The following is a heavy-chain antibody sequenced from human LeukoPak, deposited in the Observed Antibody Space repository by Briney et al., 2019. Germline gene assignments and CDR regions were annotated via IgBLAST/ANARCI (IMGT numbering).Heavy chain of an antibody. CDR2: INWNGGST. CDR1: GFTFDDYG. D-gene: IGHD4-11*01. Sequence: GGSLRLSCAASGFTFDDYGMSWVRQAPGKGLEWVSGINWNGGSTGYADSVKGRFTISRDNAKNSLYLQMNSLRAEDTALYYCARGHRDSNTLSENSYYYSMDAWGKGTRSPSP. V-gene: IGHV3-20*04. J-gene: IGHJ6*03. CDR3: ARGHRDSNTLSENSYYYSMDA.